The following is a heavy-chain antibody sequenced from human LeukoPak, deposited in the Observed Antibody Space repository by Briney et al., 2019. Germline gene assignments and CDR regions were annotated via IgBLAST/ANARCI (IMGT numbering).Heavy chain of an antibody. D-gene: IGHD3-9*01. J-gene: IGHJ4*02. Sequence: ASVTVSCKVSGYTLTELSMHWVGQAPGKGLEGMGGFYLEDGETIYEQKFQGRVTMTEDTSTDTAYMELSSLGSEDTAVYYCATSRRDYDILTGYNVPAFDYWGQGTLVTVSS. CDR2: FYLEDGET. V-gene: IGHV1-24*01. CDR3: ATSRRDYDILTGYNVPAFDY. CDR1: GYTLTELS.